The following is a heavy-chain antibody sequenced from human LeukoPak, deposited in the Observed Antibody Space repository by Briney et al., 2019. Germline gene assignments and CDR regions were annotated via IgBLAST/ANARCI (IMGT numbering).Heavy chain of an antibody. CDR2: ISGTSGTT. J-gene: IGHJ4*02. V-gene: IGHV3-23*01. D-gene: IGHD3-22*01. CDR1: EFTFSSYA. Sequence: GGSLRLSCAASEFTFSSYAVSWVRQAPGKGLEWVSAISGTSGTTYYADSVKGRFTISRDNSKNTLYLQMNSLRAEDTAVYYCAKDYHTGYYYDSSGYDYWGQGTLVTVSS. CDR3: AKDYHTGYYYDSSGYDY.